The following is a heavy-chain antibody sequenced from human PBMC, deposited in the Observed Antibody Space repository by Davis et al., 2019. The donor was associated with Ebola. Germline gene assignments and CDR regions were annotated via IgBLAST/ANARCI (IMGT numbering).Heavy chain of an antibody. CDR1: GFTFSSYA. D-gene: IGHD3-10*01. J-gene: IGHJ6*02. V-gene: IGHV3-23*01. CDR3: ARPLLMDV. Sequence: GESLKISCAASGFTFSSYAMSWVRQAPGKGLEWVSAISGSGGSTYYADSVKGRFTISRDNAKNSLYLQMNSLRAEDTAVYYCARPLLMDVWGQGTTVTVSS. CDR2: ISGSGGST.